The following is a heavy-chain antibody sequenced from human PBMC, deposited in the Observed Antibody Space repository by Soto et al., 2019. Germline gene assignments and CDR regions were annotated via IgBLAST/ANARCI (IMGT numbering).Heavy chain of an antibody. V-gene: IGHV3-11*01. Sequence: QVQLVESGGGLVKPGGSLRLSCAASGFTFSDYYMSWIRQAPGKGLEWVSYISSSGTAIYYADSVKGRFTISRDNAKNSLYLQINSLRAEDTAVYYCERLAAVGVYYFDYGGQGTLVTVSS. D-gene: IGHD6-13*01. CDR2: ISSSGTAI. CDR3: ERLAAVGVYYFDY. J-gene: IGHJ4*02. CDR1: GFTFSDYY.